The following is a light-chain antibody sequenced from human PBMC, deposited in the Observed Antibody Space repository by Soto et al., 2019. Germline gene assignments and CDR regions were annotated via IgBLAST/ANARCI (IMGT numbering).Light chain of an antibody. CDR2: AAS. V-gene: IGKV1-12*01. CDR1: QRISSW. CDR3: QQANSFLLT. J-gene: IGKJ4*02. Sequence: DIQMTQSPSSVSASVGDRVTITCRASQRISSWVAWYQQKPGKAPRLLIYAASSLQSGVPSRFSGSGSGTDFTLTISSLEPEDFATYYCQQANSFLLTFGGGTKVEVK.